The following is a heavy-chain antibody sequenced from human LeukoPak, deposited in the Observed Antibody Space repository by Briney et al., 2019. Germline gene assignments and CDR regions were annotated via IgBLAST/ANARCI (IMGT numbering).Heavy chain of an antibody. CDR1: GFTFSSYW. CDR3: ARDRSVDYFDY. Sequence: PGGSLRLSCAASGFTFSSYWMHWVRQAPGKGLVWVSRINSDGSSTSYADSVKGRFTISRDNSKNTLYLQINSLRVEDTAVYYCARDRSVDYFDYWGQGTLVTVSS. CDR2: INSDGSST. V-gene: IGHV3-74*01. D-gene: IGHD3-3*01. J-gene: IGHJ4*02.